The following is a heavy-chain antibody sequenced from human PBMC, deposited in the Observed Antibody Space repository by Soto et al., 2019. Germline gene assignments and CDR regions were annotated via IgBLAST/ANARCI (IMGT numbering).Heavy chain of an antibody. CDR1: GGSISSGDYY. V-gene: IGHV4-30-4*01. Sequence: SETLSLTCTVSGGSISSGDYYWSWIRQPPGKGLEWIGYIYYSGSTYYNPSLKSRVTISVDTSKNQFSLKLSSVTAADTAVYYCARVGLYCSGGSCYSGSYFDYWGQGTLVTVSS. J-gene: IGHJ4*02. CDR3: ARVGLYCSGGSCYSGSYFDY. D-gene: IGHD2-15*01. CDR2: IYYSGST.